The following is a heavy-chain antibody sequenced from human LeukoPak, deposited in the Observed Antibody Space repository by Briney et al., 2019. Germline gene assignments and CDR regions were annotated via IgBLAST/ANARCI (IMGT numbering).Heavy chain of an antibody. Sequence: SETLSLTCTVSGGSLSSSAYYWGWIPPPPGKGLEWIGSMFYSGSTNYNPSLKSRVTIAVDTSKNQFFLRLSSMTAADTAVYYCTRQWSNFWSDNWGQGTLVTVSS. D-gene: IGHD3-3*01. CDR3: TRQWSNFWSDN. V-gene: IGHV4-39*01. CDR1: GGSLSSSAYY. J-gene: IGHJ4*02. CDR2: MFYSGST.